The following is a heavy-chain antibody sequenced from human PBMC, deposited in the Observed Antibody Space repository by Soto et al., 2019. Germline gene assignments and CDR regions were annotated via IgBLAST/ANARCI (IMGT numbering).Heavy chain of an antibody. D-gene: IGHD4-17*01. J-gene: IGHJ6*02. CDR2: IYYSGST. V-gene: IGHV4-31*03. CDR3: ARNPYGDRVMDV. CDR1: GGSISSGGYY. Sequence: LSLTCTVSGGSISSGGYYWSWIRQHPGKGLEWIGYIYYSGSTYYNPSLKSRVTISVDTSKNQFSLKLSSVTAADTAVYYCARNPYGDRVMDVWGQGTTVTVSS.